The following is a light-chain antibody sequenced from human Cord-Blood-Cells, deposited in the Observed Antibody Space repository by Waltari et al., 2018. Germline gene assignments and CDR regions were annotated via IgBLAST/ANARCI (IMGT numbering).Light chain of an antibody. CDR1: ALPKKY. CDR3: YSTDSSGNHSWV. V-gene: IGLV3-10*01. CDR2: EDS. J-gene: IGLJ3*02. Sequence: SYELTQPPSVSVSPGQTARITCSGDALPKKYAYSYQQKSGQAPVLVIDEDSKRPSGIPERVSGSSSGTMATLTISGAQVEDEADYYCYSTDSSGNHSWVFGGGTKLTVL.